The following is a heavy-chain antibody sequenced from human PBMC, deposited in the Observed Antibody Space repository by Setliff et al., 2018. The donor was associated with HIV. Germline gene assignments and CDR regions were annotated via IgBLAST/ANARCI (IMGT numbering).Heavy chain of an antibody. D-gene: IGHD4-4*01. J-gene: IGHJ6*03. V-gene: IGHV4-39*07. CDR3: ATYTNYHYYYYYMNV. CDR2: IYYSGST. Sequence: PSETLSLTCSVTGAPTSRDNYFWGWIRQPPGKGLEWIGSIYYSGSTYYNPSLKSRVTISRDDSENTLYLQMNGLKTEDTAVYYCATYTNYHYYYYYMNVWGKGTTVTVSS. CDR1: GAPTSRDNYF.